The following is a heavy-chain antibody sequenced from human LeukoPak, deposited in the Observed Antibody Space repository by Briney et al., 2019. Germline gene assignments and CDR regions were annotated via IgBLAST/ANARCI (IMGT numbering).Heavy chain of an antibody. CDR3: ARDREHYYDSSGYSAWFDP. CDR1: GYTFTSYY. D-gene: IGHD3-22*01. CDR2: INPSGGST. Sequence: ASVKVSCKASGYTFTSYYMHWVRQAPGQGLEWMGIINPSGGSTSYAQKFQGRVTMTRDTSTSTVYMELSSLRSEDTAVYYCARDREHYYDSSGYSAWFDPWAREPWSPSPQ. V-gene: IGHV1-46*01. J-gene: IGHJ5*02.